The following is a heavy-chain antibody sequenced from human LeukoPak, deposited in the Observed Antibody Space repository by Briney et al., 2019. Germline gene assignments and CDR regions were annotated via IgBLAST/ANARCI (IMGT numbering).Heavy chain of an antibody. V-gene: IGHV3-21*01. CDR2: ISSSSSYI. CDR3: ARDRLRELVDY. CDR1: GFTFSSYS. D-gene: IGHD1-7*01. J-gene: IGHJ4*02. Sequence: GGSLRLSCAASGFTFSSYSMNWVRQAPGKGLEWVSSISSSSSYIYYADSVKGRFTISRDNAKNSLYLQMNSLRAEDTAVYYCARDRLRELVDYWGQGTLVTVSS.